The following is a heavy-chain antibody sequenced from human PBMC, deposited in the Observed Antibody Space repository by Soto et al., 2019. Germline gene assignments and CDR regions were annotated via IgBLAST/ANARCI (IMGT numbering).Heavy chain of an antibody. D-gene: IGHD3-16*01. V-gene: IGHV3-48*03. J-gene: IGHJ6*02. CDR1: GFTFRSYE. CDR2: ISSSGSTI. Sequence: GSLRLSCAASGFTFRSYEMNWVRQAPGKGLAWVSYISSSGSTIYYADSEKGRFTISRYNAKNSLYLQMNSLRAEDTAVYYCARDLNYDYVWGSFYYYYSMDVWGQGTTVTVSS. CDR3: ARDLNYDYVWGSFYYYYSMDV.